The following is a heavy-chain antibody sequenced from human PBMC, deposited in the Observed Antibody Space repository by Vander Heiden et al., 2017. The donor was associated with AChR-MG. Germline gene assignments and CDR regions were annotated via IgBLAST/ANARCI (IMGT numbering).Heavy chain of an antibody. CDR3: ARDKGLATVTAIRTDYFDY. J-gene: IGHJ4*02. CDR2: ISFDGDSE. CDR1: GSPFHSSA. D-gene: IGHD2-21*02. Sequence: VQLMESGGGLVQPGGSLRLSCEAPGSPFHSSALHWVRQAPGKGLEWVAVISFDGDSEYYTDSVKGRFTISRDNSKNTLYVQMNSLRPEDTAIYYCARDKGLATVTAIRTDYFDYWGQGTLVTVSS. V-gene: IGHV3-30-3*01.